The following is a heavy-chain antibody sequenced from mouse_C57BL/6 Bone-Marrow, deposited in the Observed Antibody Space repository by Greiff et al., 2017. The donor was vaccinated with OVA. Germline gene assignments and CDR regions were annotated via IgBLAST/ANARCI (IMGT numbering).Heavy chain of an antibody. J-gene: IGHJ1*03. CDR1: GYAFSSSW. CDR2: IYPGDGDT. Sequence: QVQLQQSGPELVKPGASVTISCKASGYAFSSSWMNWVKQRPGKGLEWIGRIYPGDGDTNYNGKFKGKATLTADKSSSTAYMQLSSLTSEDSAVYFCANTTVVATVWYFDVWGTGTTVTVSS. V-gene: IGHV1-82*01. CDR3: ANTTVVATVWYFDV. D-gene: IGHD1-1*01.